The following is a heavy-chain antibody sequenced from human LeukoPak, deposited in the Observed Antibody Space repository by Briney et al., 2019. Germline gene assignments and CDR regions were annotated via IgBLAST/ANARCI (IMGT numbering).Heavy chain of an antibody. D-gene: IGHD4-23*01. CDR2: IDYSGST. Sequence: NPSETLSLTCTVSGGSISSSSYYWGWIRQPPGKGLEWIGSIDYSGSTYYNPSLKSRVTISVDTSKNQFSLKLSSVTAADTAVYYCAREIINRWEPNYGGNSGGAWWGQGTLVTVSS. J-gene: IGHJ4*02. CDR3: AREIINRWEPNYGGNSGGAW. CDR1: GGSISSSSYY. V-gene: IGHV4-39*07.